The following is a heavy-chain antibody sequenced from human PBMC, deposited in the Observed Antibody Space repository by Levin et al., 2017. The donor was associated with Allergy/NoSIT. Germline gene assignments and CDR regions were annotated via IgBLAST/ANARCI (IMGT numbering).Heavy chain of an antibody. CDR2: IKQDGSGK. CDR1: GITFRSHW. J-gene: IGHJ4*02. Sequence: LSLTCVGSGITFRSHWMSWVRQAPGKGLEWVANIKQDGSGKYYVDSVKGRFTISRDNAKNSLYLQMNSLRPEDTAVYYCARDSFGWNSCDYWGQGTLVTVSS. V-gene: IGHV3-7*01. D-gene: IGHD1-7*01. CDR3: ARDSFGWNSCDY.